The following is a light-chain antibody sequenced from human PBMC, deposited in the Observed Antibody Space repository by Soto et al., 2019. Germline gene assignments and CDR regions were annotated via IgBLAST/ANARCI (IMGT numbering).Light chain of an antibody. Sequence: VLTQSPDSLSLSPGERATLSCRASQYISTKLAWYQQKPGQAPRLLFSGAFNRATDTPDRFSGSGSGTDFTVIISGVEAEDFAMYYCQQYGDSAWTFGQGTRVYFK. CDR3: QQYGDSAWT. V-gene: IGKV3-20*01. CDR2: GAF. J-gene: IGKJ1*01. CDR1: QYISTK.